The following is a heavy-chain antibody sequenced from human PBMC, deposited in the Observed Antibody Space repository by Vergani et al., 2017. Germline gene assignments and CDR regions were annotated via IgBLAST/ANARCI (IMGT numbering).Heavy chain of an antibody. CDR1: GASVNSYY. J-gene: IGHJ4*02. D-gene: IGHD3-10*01. CDR2: VSFRGDT. V-gene: IGHV4-59*02. CDR3: ARSRIYYGAGSPDY. Sequence: QVKLQESGSGLVKPSETLSLTCTVSGASVNSYYWSWIRQPPGKGLEWMGYVSFRGDTLYDPSVKGRMTISLNTSINQFSLYLTSVTASDTAVYYCARSRIYYGAGSPDYWGQGTLVTVSS.